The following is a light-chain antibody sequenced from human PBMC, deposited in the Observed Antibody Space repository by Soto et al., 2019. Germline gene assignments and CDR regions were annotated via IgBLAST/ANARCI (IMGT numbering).Light chain of an antibody. CDR3: QQRSNWPLT. V-gene: IGKV3-11*01. J-gene: IGKJ4*01. CDR2: GAS. CDR1: QSVSSY. Sequence: EIVLTQSPATLSLSPGERATLSCMASQSVSSYLAWYQQRPGQAPRLLIYGASNRATGIPARFSGSGSGTDFTLTISSLEPEDFALYYCQQRSNWPLTFGGGTKVDIK.